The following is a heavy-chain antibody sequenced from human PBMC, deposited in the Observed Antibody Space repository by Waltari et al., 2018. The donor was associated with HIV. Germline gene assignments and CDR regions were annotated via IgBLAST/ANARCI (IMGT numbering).Heavy chain of an antibody. J-gene: IGHJ4*02. V-gene: IGHV3-74*01. CDR2: IKIDGSRI. D-gene: IGHD3-10*01. CDR1: GFSVSSYW. Sequence: EVQLVQSGGGLIKPGGSLRLSCAASGFSVSSYWRHWVRQTPGKGLVWVARIKIDGSRIDYADSVRGRFTISRDSAKNTLSLQMNSLTEEDTAVYYCSRDTFGEYDYWGQGTLVTVSS. CDR3: SRDTFGEYDY.